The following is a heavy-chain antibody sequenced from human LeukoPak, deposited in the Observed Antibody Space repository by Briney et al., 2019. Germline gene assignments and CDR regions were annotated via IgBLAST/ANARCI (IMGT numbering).Heavy chain of an antibody. CDR3: ARQPGGKAAFDI. J-gene: IGHJ3*02. CDR2: IYYSGST. D-gene: IGHD1-14*01. Sequence: SETLSLTCTVSGGSISSYYCSWIRQPPGKGLEWIAYIYYSGSTNYNPSLKSRVTISVDTSKNQFSLKLSSVTAADTAVYYCARQPGGKAAFDIWGQGTMVTVSS. CDR1: GGSISSYY. V-gene: IGHV4-59*08.